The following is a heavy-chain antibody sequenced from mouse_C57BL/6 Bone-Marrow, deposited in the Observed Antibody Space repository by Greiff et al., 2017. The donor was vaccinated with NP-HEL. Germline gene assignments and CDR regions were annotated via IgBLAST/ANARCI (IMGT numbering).Heavy chain of an antibody. V-gene: IGHV1-53*01. CDR3: ARSGGRETGTLDY. D-gene: IGHD4-1*01. J-gene: IGHJ2*01. Sequence: QVQLQQPGTELVKPGASVKLSCKASGYTFTSSWMHWVKQRPGQGLEWIGNINPSNGGTNYNEKFKSKATLTVDKSSSTAYMQLSSLTSEDSAGYYCARSGGRETGTLDYWGQGTTLTVYS. CDR2: INPSNGGT. CDR1: GYTFTSSW.